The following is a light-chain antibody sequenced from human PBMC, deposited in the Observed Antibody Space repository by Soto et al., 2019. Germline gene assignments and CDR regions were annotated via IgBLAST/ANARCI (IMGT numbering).Light chain of an antibody. J-gene: IGKJ1*01. V-gene: IGKV3-20*01. CDR3: QQYGSSPWT. CDR1: QSVSRSY. Sequence: EIGLIQSPGTLSLSPGERDTLSCGASQSVSRSYLAWYQQKPGQAPRLLIYGASSRATGIPDRFSGSGSGTDFTLTISRLEPEDFAVYYCQQYGSSPWTFGQGTKVEIK. CDR2: GAS.